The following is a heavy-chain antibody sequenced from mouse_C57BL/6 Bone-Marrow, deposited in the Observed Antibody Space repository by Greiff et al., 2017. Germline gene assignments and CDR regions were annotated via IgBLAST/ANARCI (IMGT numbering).Heavy chain of an antibody. CDR1: GYTFTSYW. Sequence: VQLQQPGAELVKPGASVKMSCKASGYTFTSYWITWVKQRPGQGLEWIGDIYPGSGSTNYNEKFKSKATLTVDTSSSTAYMQLSSLTSEDSAVDYCARESTEGQIYYDGSSHCYFDVWGTGTTVTVSS. J-gene: IGHJ1*03. D-gene: IGHD1-1*01. CDR2: IYPGSGST. V-gene: IGHV1-55*01. CDR3: ARESTEGQIYYDGSSHCYFDV.